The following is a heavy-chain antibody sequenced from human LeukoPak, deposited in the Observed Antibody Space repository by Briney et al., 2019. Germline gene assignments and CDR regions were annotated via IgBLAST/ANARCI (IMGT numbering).Heavy chain of an antibody. CDR3: ARRKSIAARTTVYYYYYMDV. J-gene: IGHJ6*03. D-gene: IGHD6-6*01. V-gene: IGHV1-8*01. CDR1: GYTFTSYD. Sequence: ASVKVSCNASGYTFTSYDNNWVRQATGQGLEWMGWMNPNSGNTGYAQKFQGRVTMTRNTSISTAYMELSSLRSEDTAGYYCARRKSIAARTTVYYYYYMDVWGKGTTVTVSS. CDR2: MNPNSGNT.